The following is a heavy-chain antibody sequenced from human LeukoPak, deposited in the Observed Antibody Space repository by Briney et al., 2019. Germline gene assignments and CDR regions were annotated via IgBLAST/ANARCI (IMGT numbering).Heavy chain of an antibody. Sequence: ASVKVSCKASGGTFSSYAISWVRQAPGQGLEWMGGIIPIFGTANYAQKFQGRVTITADESTSTAYMELSSLRSEDTAVYYCARDGGSGSYPNWFDPWGQGTLVTVS. CDR2: IIPIFGTA. J-gene: IGHJ5*02. CDR1: GGTFSSYA. V-gene: IGHV1-69*13. CDR3: ARDGGSGSYPNWFDP. D-gene: IGHD3-10*01.